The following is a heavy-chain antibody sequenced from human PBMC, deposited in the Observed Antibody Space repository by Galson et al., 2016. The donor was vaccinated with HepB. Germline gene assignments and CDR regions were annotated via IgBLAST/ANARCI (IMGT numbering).Heavy chain of an antibody. J-gene: IGHJ6*02. CDR3: ARDKSFYYYGMDV. CDR2: ISYDGSNR. CDR1: GFTLNNYA. Sequence: SLRLSCAASGFTLNNYALNWVRQAPGKGLEWVALISYDGSNRYYADSVKGRVTISRDNSNNTLYLQMTSLSPEDTAVYYCARDKSFYYYGMDVWGQGTTVTVSS. V-gene: IGHV3-30-3*01.